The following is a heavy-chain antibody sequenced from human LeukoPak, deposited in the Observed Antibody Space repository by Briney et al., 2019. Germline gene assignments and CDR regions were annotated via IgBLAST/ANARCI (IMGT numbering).Heavy chain of an antibody. CDR3: AKVAGGGYSYGFDY. D-gene: IGHD5-18*01. V-gene: IGHV3-23*01. CDR1: GFTFSSYA. J-gene: IGHJ4*02. CDR2: ISGSGGGT. Sequence: GGSLRLSCAASGFTFSSYAMSWVSQAPGKGLEWVSAISGSGGGTYYADSVKGRFTISRDNSKNTLYLQMNSLRAEDTAVYYCAKVAGGGYSYGFDYWGQGTLVTVSS.